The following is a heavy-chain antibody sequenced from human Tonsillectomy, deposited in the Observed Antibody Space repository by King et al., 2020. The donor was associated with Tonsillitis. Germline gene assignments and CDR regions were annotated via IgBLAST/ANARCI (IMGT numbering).Heavy chain of an antibody. J-gene: IGHJ4*02. CDR3: ARVGGYSSSWFDY. CDR1: GGSISSYY. Sequence: VQLQESGPGLVKPSETLSLTCTVSGGSISSYYWSWIRQPPGKGLEWIGYIYYSGSTNYNPSLKSRVTISVDTSKNQFSLKLSSVTAADTAVYYCARVGGYSSSWFDYWGQGTLVTVSS. V-gene: IGHV4-59*01. CDR2: IYYSGST. D-gene: IGHD6-13*01.